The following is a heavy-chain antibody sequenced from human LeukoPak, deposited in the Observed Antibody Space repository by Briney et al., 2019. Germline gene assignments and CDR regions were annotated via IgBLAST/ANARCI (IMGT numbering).Heavy chain of an antibody. CDR3: ARDRTLRVGQHYYYGMDV. D-gene: IGHD1-26*01. J-gene: IGHJ6*02. CDR2: ISTRSSII. V-gene: IGHV3-48*04. Sequence: GGPLRLSCAASGFTLSAYSVNWVRQAPGKGLEWLSYISTRSSIIYYADSVRGRFTISRDDAKDSLYLQMNSLRAEDTAVYYCARDRTLRVGQHYYYGMDVWGQGTTVTVSS. CDR1: GFTLSAYS.